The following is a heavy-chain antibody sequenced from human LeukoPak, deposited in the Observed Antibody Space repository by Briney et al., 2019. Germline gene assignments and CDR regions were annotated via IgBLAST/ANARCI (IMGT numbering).Heavy chain of an antibody. J-gene: IGHJ4*02. CDR1: GFSLSTSGVG. Sequence: GSGPTLVKPTQTLTLTCTFSGFSLSTSGVGVGWIRQPPGKALEWLALIYWNDDKRYSPSLKSRLTITKDTSKNQVVLTMTNMDPVDTATYYCAHSLVIFGVVIHYYFDYWGQGTLVTVSS. V-gene: IGHV2-5*01. D-gene: IGHD3-3*01. CDR2: IYWNDDK. CDR3: AHSLVIFGVVIHYYFDY.